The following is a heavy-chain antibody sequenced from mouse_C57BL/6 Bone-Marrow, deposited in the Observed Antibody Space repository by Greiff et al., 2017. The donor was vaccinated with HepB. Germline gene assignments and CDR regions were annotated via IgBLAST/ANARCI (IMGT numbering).Heavy chain of an antibody. CDR1: GYTFTNYW. CDR3: AREKDYGADAMDY. D-gene: IGHD1-1*02. V-gene: IGHV1-63*01. CDR2: INPGGGYT. J-gene: IGHJ4*01. Sequence: VQLQQSGAELVRPGTSVKMSCKASGYTFTNYWMRWAKQRPGHGLEWIGDINPGGGYTNYNEKFKGKATLTADKSTSTAYMQISSLTSEDSAIYYGAREKDYGADAMDYWGQGTTVTVSS.